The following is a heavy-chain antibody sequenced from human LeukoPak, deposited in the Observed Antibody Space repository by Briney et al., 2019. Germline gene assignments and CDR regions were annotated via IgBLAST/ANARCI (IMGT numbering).Heavy chain of an antibody. CDR1: GYSISSGYY. V-gene: IGHV4-38-2*02. Sequence: KSSETLSLTCTVSGYSISSGYYWGWIRQPPGKGLEWIGSIYHSGSTYYNPSLKSRVTISVDTSKNQFSLRLSSVTAADTAVYYCARCPSSVPTFDYWGQGTLVTVSS. J-gene: IGHJ4*02. CDR3: ARCPSSVPTFDY. CDR2: IYHSGST.